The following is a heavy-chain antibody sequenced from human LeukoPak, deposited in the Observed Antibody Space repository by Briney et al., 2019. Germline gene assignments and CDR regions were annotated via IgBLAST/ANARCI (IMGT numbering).Heavy chain of an antibody. V-gene: IGHV3-30*18. Sequence: GRSLRLSCAASGFTFSNYGIHWVRQAPGKGLEWVALISYDGSNKYYANSVKGRFTISRDNSENTVYLQMNSLRAEDTAVYFCAKPAYYYDSSGYWGQGTLVTVSS. J-gene: IGHJ4*02. D-gene: IGHD3-22*01. CDR1: GFTFSNYG. CDR3: AKPAYYYDSSGY. CDR2: ISYDGSNK.